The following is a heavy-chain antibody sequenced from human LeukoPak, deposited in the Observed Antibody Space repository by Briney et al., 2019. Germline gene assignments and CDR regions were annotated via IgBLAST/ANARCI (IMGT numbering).Heavy chain of an antibody. CDR3: AELGITMIGGV. CDR1: GFTFTDYA. CDR2: ISSSGSTI. J-gene: IGHJ6*04. Sequence: PGGSLRLSCTASGFTFTDYAMSWVRQAPGKGLEWVSYISSSGSTIYYADSVKGRFTISRDNAKNSLYLQMNSLRAEDTAVYYCAELGITMIGGVWGKGTTVTISS. V-gene: IGHV3-11*04. D-gene: IGHD3-10*02.